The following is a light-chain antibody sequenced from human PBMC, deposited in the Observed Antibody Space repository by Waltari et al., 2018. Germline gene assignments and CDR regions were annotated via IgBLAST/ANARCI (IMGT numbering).Light chain of an antibody. CDR3: SSYSNSSSLV. CDR2: AVR. Sequence: QYVLTQPASSSGSPGASSTTSCTVTAHDVGGSHYALWFQQSPGKAPKLMIYAVRDRPSWVSYRFSGSKSGNAASLTISGLQAADEADYYCSSYSNSSSLVFGGGTRLTVL. CDR1: AHDVGGSHY. J-gene: IGLJ2*01. V-gene: IGLV2-14*03.